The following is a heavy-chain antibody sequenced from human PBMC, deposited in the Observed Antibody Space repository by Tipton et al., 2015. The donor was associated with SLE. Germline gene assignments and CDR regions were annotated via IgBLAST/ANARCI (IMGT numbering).Heavy chain of an antibody. Sequence: SLRLSCAASGFTFRSYAIHWVRQAPGKGLEWVAVISYDGRNKYYADSVKGRFTISRDNSKNTLYLQMNSLRAEDTAVYYCARDPVGGTFDYWGQGTLVTVSS. V-gene: IGHV3-30*04. CDR1: GFTFRSYA. CDR2: ISYDGRNK. CDR3: ARDPVGGTFDY. D-gene: IGHD6-19*01. J-gene: IGHJ4*02.